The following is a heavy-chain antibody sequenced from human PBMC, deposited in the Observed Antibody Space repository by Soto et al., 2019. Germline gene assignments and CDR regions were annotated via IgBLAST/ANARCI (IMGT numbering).Heavy chain of an antibody. Sequence: GGSLRLSCAASGFTFDDYAMHWVRQAPGKGLEWVSGISWNSGSIGYADSVKGRFTISRDNAKNSLYLQMNSLRAEDTALYYCAKDISGELGDDYWGQGTLVTVSS. D-gene: IGHD1-26*01. CDR3: AKDISGELGDDY. CDR2: ISWNSGSI. J-gene: IGHJ4*02. V-gene: IGHV3-9*01. CDR1: GFTFDDYA.